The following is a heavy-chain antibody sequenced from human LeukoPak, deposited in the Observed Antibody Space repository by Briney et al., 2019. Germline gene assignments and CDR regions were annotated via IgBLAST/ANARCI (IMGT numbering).Heavy chain of an antibody. Sequence: SQTLSLTSAIPRDSLSSNSAAWNWIRKSPSRGLEWLGRTYYRSKWYNDYAVSVKSRIPIHPDTSKNQFSLQLNSVTPEDTAVYYCARVGYAFDIWGEGTVVAVSS. D-gene: IGHD3-16*01. CDR2: TYYRSKWYN. V-gene: IGHV6-1*01. J-gene: IGHJ3*02. CDR3: ARVGYAFDI. CDR1: RDSLSSNSAA.